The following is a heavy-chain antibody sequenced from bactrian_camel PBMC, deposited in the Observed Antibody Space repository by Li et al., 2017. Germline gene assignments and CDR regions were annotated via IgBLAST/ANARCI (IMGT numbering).Heavy chain of an antibody. J-gene: IGHJ6*01. V-gene: IGHV3S53*01. CDR1: GPANSRHC. Sequence: QLVESGGGLVQPGGSLGLSCAASGPANSRHCMAWFRQTPGKDREGVAFLTSSGTTYSDSAKGRFTISQDSAKNTVFLQMNSLKPEDTAMYYCAARWAPTVVSCSYSLTTADFPYWGQGTQVTVS. CDR3: AARWAPTVVSCSYSLTTADFPY. D-gene: IGHD2*01. CDR2: LTSSGT.